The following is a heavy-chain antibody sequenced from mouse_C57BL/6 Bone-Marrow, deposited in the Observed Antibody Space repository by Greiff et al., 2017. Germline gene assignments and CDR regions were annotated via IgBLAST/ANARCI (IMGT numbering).Heavy chain of an antibody. Sequence: QVQLQQSGAELVRPGTSVKVSCKASGYAFTNYLIEWVKQRPGQGLEWIGVINPGSGGTNYNEKFKGKATLPADKSSSTAYMQLSSLTSEDSAVYFCASHYEYVFAYWGQGTLVTVSA. CDR1: GYAFTNYL. CDR3: ASHYEYVFAY. D-gene: IGHD2-4*01. CDR2: INPGSGGT. J-gene: IGHJ3*01. V-gene: IGHV1-54*01.